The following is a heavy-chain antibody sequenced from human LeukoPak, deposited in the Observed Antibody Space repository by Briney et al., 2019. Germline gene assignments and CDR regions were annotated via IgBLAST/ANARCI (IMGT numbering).Heavy chain of an antibody. V-gene: IGHV7-4-1*02. J-gene: IGHJ4*02. CDR1: GYTFTSYA. Sequence: ASVKVSCKASGYTFTSYAMNWVRQAPGQGLEWMGWINTNTGNPTYAQGFTGRFVFSLDTSVSTAYLQISSLKAEDTAVYYCAREEPTKYSGSYVNYWGLGSRATVSA. CDR3: AREEPTKYSGSYVNY. D-gene: IGHD1-26*01. CDR2: INTNTGNP.